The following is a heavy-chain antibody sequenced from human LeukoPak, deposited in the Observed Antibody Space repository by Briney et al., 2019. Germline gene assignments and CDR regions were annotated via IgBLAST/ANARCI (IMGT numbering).Heavy chain of an antibody. V-gene: IGHV3-23*01. J-gene: IGHJ4*02. CDR3: AKGSDGSHYSPSDY. D-gene: IGHD2-15*01. CDR1: GFTFSSYA. CDR2: ISGGDGSA. Sequence: GGSLRLSCAASGFTFSSYAMSWVRQAPGKGLEWVSVISGGDGSAYYADSVKGRFTISRDNSKNTLYLQLNSLRAEDTAVYYCAKGSDGSHYSPSDYRGQGTLVTVSS.